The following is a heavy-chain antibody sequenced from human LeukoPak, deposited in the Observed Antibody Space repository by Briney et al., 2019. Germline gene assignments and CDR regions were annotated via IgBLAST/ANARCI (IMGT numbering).Heavy chain of an antibody. V-gene: IGHV1-24*01. CDR2: FDPEDAET. Sequence: ASVKVSCKVCGYTLIQLSIHSVGQAPGKELDGMGGFDPEDAETIYAQKFQGRVTMTNDTSTDTAYMELTSLTSDDTAVYYCASDRALFSSYYDSSGYWGQGTLVTVSS. J-gene: IGHJ4*02. D-gene: IGHD3-22*01. CDR1: GYTLIQLS. CDR3: ASDRALFSSYYDSSGY.